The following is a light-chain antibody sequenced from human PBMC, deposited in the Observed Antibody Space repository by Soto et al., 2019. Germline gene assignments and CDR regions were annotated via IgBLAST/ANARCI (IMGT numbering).Light chain of an antibody. J-gene: IGKJ2*01. CDR1: QSIFNF. V-gene: IGKV1-39*01. CDR2: SAS. Sequence: DIQMTQSPSSLSAPVGDRVTITCRASQSIFNFLNWYQQKPGKAPKLLIYSASSLHSGVTSRFSGSGSGTEFTLTISSLQPVDFATYFCQQSYTTPYTFGQGTKLEI. CDR3: QQSYTTPYT.